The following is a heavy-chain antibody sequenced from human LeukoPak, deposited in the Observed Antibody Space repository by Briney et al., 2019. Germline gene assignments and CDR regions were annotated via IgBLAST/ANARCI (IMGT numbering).Heavy chain of an antibody. V-gene: IGHV4-59*08. D-gene: IGHD5-24*01. J-gene: IGHJ4*02. CDR3: ARHVRSGYNFLDY. CDR1: GVSMSNYY. Sequence: PSETLSLTCTVSGVSMSNYYWSWIRQPPGKGLEWIGYIYFSGSSNYNPSLKSRVTMSVDTSKNQFSLKLSSVSAADTAVYYCARHVRSGYNFLDYWGQGNLVTASS. CDR2: IYFSGSS.